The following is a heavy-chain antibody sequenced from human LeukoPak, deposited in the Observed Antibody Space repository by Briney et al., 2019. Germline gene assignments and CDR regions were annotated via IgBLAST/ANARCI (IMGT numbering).Heavy chain of an antibody. CDR1: GGSFSGYY. D-gene: IGHD3-16*01. J-gene: IGHJ4*02. CDR2: INHSGST. V-gene: IGHV4-34*01. CDR3: AIGASSIHFDY. Sequence: SETLSLTCAVYGGSFSGYYWSWIGPPPGKGRDGIGEINHSGSTNYNPSLKSRVTISVDTSKNQFSLKLSSVTAADTAVYYCAIGASSIHFDYWGQGTLVTVSS.